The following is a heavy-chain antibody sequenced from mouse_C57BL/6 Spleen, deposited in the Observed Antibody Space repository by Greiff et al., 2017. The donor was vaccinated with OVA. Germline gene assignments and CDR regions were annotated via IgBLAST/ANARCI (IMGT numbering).Heavy chain of an antibody. D-gene: IGHD1-1*01. V-gene: IGHV1-64*01. CDR3: AIFTTVVADYYAMDY. CDR1: GYTFTSYW. J-gene: IGHJ4*01. Sequence: QVQLQQSGAELVKPGASVKLSCKASGYTFTSYWMHWVKQRPGQGLEWIGMIHPNSGSTNYNEKFKSKATLTVDKSSSTAYMQLSSLTSEDSAVYYCAIFTTVVADYYAMDYWGQGTSVTVSS. CDR2: IHPNSGST.